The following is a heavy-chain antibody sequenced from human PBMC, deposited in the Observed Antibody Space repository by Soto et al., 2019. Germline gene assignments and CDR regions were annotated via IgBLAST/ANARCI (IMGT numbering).Heavy chain of an antibody. CDR1: GYTFTTHY. CDR3: ARGNELPYYYYGLDV. Sequence: QVQLVQSGAEVKKPGASVKVSCKASGYTFTTHYIHWVRQAPGQGPEWMGIIDPRSGSAGYAQRFEISVTKXXDXPXXTFYRELSSLRSEDTAVYYCARGNELPYYYYGLDVWGQGTTVTVSS. CDR2: IDPRSGSA. J-gene: IGHJ6*02. V-gene: IGHV1-46*03. D-gene: IGHD1-1*01.